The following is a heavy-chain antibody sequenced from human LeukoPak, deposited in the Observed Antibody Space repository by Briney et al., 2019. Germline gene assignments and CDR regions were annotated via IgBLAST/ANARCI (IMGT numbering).Heavy chain of an antibody. CDR1: GGSITTHANY. J-gene: IGHJ4*02. V-gene: IGHV4-39*01. Sequence: SSETLSLTCTVSGGSITTHANYWAWIRQPPGRGLEWIGGVHYTGNTYSNTSLKSRVTMSVDTSKNRFSLNLSSVTAADTAVYYCARRSGVWYFDYWGRGILVTVSP. D-gene: IGHD3-3*01. CDR2: VHYTGNT. CDR3: ARRSGVWYFDY.